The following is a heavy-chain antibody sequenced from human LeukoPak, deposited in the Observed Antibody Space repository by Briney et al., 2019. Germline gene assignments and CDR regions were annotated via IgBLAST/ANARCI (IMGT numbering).Heavy chain of an antibody. J-gene: IGHJ4*02. Sequence: GGSLRLSCVTSGFTFSDHYVSWIRQAPGKGLEWVSYISGGGSLKFYADSVKGRFTISRDNAQRSLYLQMNSLTAADTAVYYCVRDLRWGQGTLVTVSS. CDR2: ISGGGSLK. CDR1: GFTFSDHY. V-gene: IGHV3-11*01. CDR3: VRDLR.